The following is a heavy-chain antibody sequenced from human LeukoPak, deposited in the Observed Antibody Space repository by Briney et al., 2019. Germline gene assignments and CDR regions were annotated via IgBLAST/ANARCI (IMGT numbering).Heavy chain of an antibody. V-gene: IGHV3-66*01. Sequence: GGSLRLSCAASGFTLSSNYMTGVRQAPGKGLAWVSFIYSGGSTYYADSVKGRFTISRNNSKNTLYLQMNSLRAEDTAVYYCARDRDGYNPFFDYWGQGTLVTVSS. J-gene: IGHJ4*02. D-gene: IGHD5-24*01. CDR3: ARDRDGYNPFFDY. CDR1: GFTLSSNY. CDR2: IYSGGST.